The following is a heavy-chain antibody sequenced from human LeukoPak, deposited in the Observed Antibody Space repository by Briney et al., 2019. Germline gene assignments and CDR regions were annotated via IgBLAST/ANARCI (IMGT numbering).Heavy chain of an antibody. D-gene: IGHD5-24*01. CDR2: INPDSGGT. V-gene: IGHV1-2*02. J-gene: IGHJ4*02. CDR1: GYTFTGYY. Sequence: ASVKVSCKASGYTFTGYYMHWVRQAPGHGLEWMGWINPDSGGTNYAQKFQGRVTMTRDTSINTAYMELSRLRSDDTAVYYCARWGLTAGPYGYNSQYWGQGTLVTVSS. CDR3: ARWGLTAGPYGYNSQY.